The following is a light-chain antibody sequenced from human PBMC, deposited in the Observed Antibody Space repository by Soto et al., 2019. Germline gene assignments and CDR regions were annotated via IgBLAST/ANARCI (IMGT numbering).Light chain of an antibody. CDR2: GAS. CDR3: QQYGSSPRT. CDR1: QSVSSSY. Sequence: EIVLTQSPGTLSLSPVGRASLSCRASQSVSSSYLAWYQQKPGQAPRLLIYGASSRATGIPDRFSGSGSRTDFTLTISRLEPEDFAVYYCQQYGSSPRTFGLGTKVDIK. V-gene: IGKV3-20*01. J-gene: IGKJ1*01.